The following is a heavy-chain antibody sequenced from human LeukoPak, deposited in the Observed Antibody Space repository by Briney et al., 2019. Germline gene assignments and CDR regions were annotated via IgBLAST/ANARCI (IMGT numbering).Heavy chain of an antibody. J-gene: IGHJ4*02. D-gene: IGHD2-8*01. CDR2: IYYSGST. CDR1: GGSISSGDYY. CDR3: ASIMVYAVYY. Sequence: SETLSLTCTVSGGSISSGDYYWSWIRQPPGKGLEWIGYIYYSGSTYYNSSLKSRVTISADTSKNQFSLKLSSVSAADTAVYYCASIMVYAVYYWGQGTLVTVSS. V-gene: IGHV4-30-4*08.